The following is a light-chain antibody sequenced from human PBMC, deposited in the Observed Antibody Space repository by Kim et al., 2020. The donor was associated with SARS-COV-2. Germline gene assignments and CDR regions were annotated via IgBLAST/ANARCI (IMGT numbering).Light chain of an antibody. CDR2: DVS. J-gene: IGLJ3*02. CDR3: SSYTSTDSWV. CDR1: SSDVGAYDY. V-gene: IGLV2-14*01. Sequence: QSALTQPASVSGSPGQSIAISCSGTSSDVGAYDYVSWYQRHPGKAPKLMIYDVSKRPSGVSDRFSGSKSGDTASLTISGLQAEDEADYYCSSYTSTDSWVFGGGTQLTVL.